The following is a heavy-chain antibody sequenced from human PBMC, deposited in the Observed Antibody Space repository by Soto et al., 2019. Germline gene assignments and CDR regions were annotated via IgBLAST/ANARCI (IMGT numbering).Heavy chain of an antibody. J-gene: IGHJ4*02. CDR2: INPSGGST. CDR1: GYTFTSYY. D-gene: IGHD5-18*01. V-gene: IGHV1-46*04. Sequence: QVQLVQSGAEVKKPGASVKVSCKASGYTFTSYYMHWVRQAPGQGLEWMGIINPSGGSTSYARKLQGRVSMTRDTSTSTVYLELSSLISEDTAVYYCAREKLWPFDYWGQGTLVTVAS. CDR3: AREKLWPFDY.